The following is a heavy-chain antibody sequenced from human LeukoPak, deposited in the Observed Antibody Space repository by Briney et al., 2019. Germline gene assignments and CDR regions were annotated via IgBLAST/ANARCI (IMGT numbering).Heavy chain of an antibody. CDR3: TRSGLAGMRQYARPDYYYYGMDV. D-gene: IGHD2-2*01. CDR2: INYNGGRV. Sequence: SETLSLTCIVSGGSFSGYLWSWLRQSPGKGLEWIGEINYNGGRVNYNPSLNGRVTISVDTSRSHFTLRLSSVTAADTAVYYCTRSGLAGMRQYARPDYYYYGMDVWGQGTAVTVSS. CDR1: GGSFSGYL. J-gene: IGHJ6*02. V-gene: IGHV4-34*01.